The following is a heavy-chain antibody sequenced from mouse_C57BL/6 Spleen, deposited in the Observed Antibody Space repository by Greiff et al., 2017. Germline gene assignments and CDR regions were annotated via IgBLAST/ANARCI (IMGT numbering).Heavy chain of an antibody. CDR3: ARGHYSDY. Sequence: EVKLVESEGGLVQPGSSMKLSCTASGYTFSDYYMAWVRQVPEKGLEWVANINYDGSSTYYLDSLKSRFIISRDNAKNIPYLQMSSLKSEDTATYYCARGHYSDYWGQGTTLTVSS. J-gene: IGHJ2*01. V-gene: IGHV5-16*01. CDR1: GYTFSDYY. D-gene: IGHD1-2*01. CDR2: INYDGSST.